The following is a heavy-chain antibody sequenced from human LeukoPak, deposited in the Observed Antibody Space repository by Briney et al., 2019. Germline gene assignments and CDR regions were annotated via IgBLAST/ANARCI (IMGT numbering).Heavy chain of an antibody. CDR3: ARGGEIYYYYYYMDV. CDR2: IYYSGST. J-gene: IGHJ6*03. V-gene: IGHV4-59*01. Sequence: SETLSLTCTVSGGSIGSYYWSWIRQPPGKGLEWIGYIYYSGSTNYNPSLKSRVTISVDTSKNQFSLKLSSVTAADTAVYYCARGGEIYYYYYYMDVWGKGTTVTVSS. D-gene: IGHD3-16*01. CDR1: GGSIGSYY.